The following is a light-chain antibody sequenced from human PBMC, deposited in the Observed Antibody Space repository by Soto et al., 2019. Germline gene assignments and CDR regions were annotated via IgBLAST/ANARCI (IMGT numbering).Light chain of an antibody. J-gene: IGLJ1*01. V-gene: IGLV2-14*01. CDR3: SSYTDTSARV. CDR2: EVS. CDR1: SSDVGAYNY. Sequence: QSVLTQPASVSGSPGQSITISCTGTSSDVGAYNYVCWYQHHPGKAPKLIIYEVSNRPSGVSDRFSGSKSGNTASLTISGLQAEDEADYYCSSYTDTSARVFGTGTKVTVL.